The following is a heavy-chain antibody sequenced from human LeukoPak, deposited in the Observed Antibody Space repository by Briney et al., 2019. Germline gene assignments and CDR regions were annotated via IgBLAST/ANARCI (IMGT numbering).Heavy chain of an antibody. D-gene: IGHD3-3*01. Sequence: SETLSLTCTVSGGSISSYYWSWIRQPPGKGLEWIGYIYYSGSTNYNPSLKSRVTISVDTSKNQFFLKLSSVTAADTAVYYCARAETRDNYDFWSGYYPQYYFDYWGQGTLVTVSS. CDR1: GGSISSYY. CDR2: IYYSGST. V-gene: IGHV4-59*08. J-gene: IGHJ4*02. CDR3: ARAETRDNYDFWSGYYPQYYFDY.